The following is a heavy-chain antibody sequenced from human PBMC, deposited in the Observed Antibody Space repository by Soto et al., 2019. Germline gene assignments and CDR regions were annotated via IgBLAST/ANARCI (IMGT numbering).Heavy chain of an antibody. J-gene: IGHJ5*02. CDR1: RAFINSGGFY. CDR3: VRGGIAGHWFDP. V-gene: IGHV4-31*03. CDR2: IFHSGST. D-gene: IGHD2-21*01. Sequence: SETLSLTCSVSRAFINSGGFYYSWIRQPPGKGLEWLGYIFHSGSTLYTPSLRGRLTLSADTSRNQLSLHLTSVTAADTAVYYCVRGGIAGHWFDPWGQGILVTVS.